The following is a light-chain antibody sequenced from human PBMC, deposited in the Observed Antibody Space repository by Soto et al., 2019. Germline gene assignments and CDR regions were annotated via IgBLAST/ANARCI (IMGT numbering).Light chain of an antibody. J-gene: IGKJ1*01. CDR3: QHYKDYSWT. V-gene: IGKV1-5*03. Sequence: DIHMTQSPSTLSASVGDRVTITCRASQSISIWLAWYQQKPGKAPNLLIYKTSSLESGVPSRFSGSGSGTELNLTISSLQPDDFATYYCQHYKDYSWTFGQGTKVEIK. CDR1: QSISIW. CDR2: KTS.